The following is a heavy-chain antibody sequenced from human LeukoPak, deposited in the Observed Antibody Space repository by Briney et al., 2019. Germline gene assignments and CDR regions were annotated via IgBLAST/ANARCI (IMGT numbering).Heavy chain of an antibody. CDR1: GFTSSTFW. CDR3: VRDSYGSGTYFSAH. J-gene: IGHJ4*02. CDR2: ISTISNT. Sequence: GGSLRLSCVGSGFTSSTFWMTWVRQAPGKGLEWVSYISTISNTHYADSVKGRFTISRDNAKNSLFLEMNSLRAEDTAVYYCVRDSYGSGTYFSAHWGQGTLVTVSS. D-gene: IGHD3-10*01. V-gene: IGHV3-48*01.